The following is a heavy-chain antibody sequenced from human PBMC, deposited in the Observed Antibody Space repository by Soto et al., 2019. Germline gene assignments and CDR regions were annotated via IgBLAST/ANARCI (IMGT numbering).Heavy chain of an antibody. CDR3: AREQRIYDILTGYFRQTPGGGMDV. CDR1: GFTFSNYA. Sequence: EVQLLESGGGLVQPGGFLRLSCVASGFTFSNYAMRWVRQAPGKGLEWVSVISGSGDSRYYADNVKGRFTISRDNSRETLYLQMNRLRAEDTAVYFCAREQRIYDILTGYFRQTPGGGMDVW. V-gene: IGHV3-23*01. D-gene: IGHD3-9*01. CDR2: ISGSGDSR. J-gene: IGHJ6*01.